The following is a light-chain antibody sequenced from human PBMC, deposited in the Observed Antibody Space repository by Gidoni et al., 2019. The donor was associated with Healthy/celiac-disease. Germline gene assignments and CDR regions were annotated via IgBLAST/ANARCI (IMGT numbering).Light chain of an antibody. J-gene: IGKJ2*04. CDR2: AAS. Sequence: DIQMTQSPSSLSASVGDRVTITCRASQSISSYLNWYQQKPGKAPKLLIYAASSLQSGVPSRFSGSGSGTDFTLTISSLQPEDFATYYCQQSYSFMCSFGQGTKLEIK. CDR3: QQSYSFMCS. V-gene: IGKV1-39*01. CDR1: QSISSY.